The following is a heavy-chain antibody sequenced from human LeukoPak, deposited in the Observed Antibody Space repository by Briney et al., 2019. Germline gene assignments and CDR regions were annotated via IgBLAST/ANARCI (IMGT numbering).Heavy chain of an antibody. J-gene: IGHJ4*02. D-gene: IGHD2-15*01. CDR2: IYSGGTT. V-gene: IGHV3-53*01. Sequence: GGSLRLSCAASGFTVSSTYMSWVRQAPGKGLEWVSVIYSGGTTYYADSVKGRFTVSRDNRKNTLYLQMNSLRAEDTAVYYCARDLSSCSGGSCPQDYWGQGTLVTVSS. CDR3: ARDLSSCSGGSCPQDY. CDR1: GFTVSSTY.